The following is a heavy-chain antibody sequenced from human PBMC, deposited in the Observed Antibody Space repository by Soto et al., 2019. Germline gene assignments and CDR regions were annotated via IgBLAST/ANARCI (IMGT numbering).Heavy chain of an antibody. D-gene: IGHD3-3*01. Sequence: PSETLSLTCTVSGGSVSSGSYYWSWIRQPPGKGLEWIGYFYYSGSTNYNPSLKSRVTISVDTSKNQFSLKLSSVTAADTAVYYCAREALGFLEWSPPYGMDVWGQGATVNVSS. J-gene: IGHJ6*02. CDR1: GGSVSSGSYY. CDR3: AREALGFLEWSPPYGMDV. CDR2: FYYSGST. V-gene: IGHV4-61*01.